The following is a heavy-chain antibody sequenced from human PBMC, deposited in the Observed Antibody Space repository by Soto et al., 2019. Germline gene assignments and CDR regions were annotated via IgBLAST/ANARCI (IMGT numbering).Heavy chain of an antibody. D-gene: IGHD5-18*01. CDR3: AREGGGYSYGGNIDY. CDR2: IYYSGST. Sequence: SETLSLTCTVSGGSISSYYWSWIRQPPGKGLEWIGYIYYSGSTNYNPSLKSRVTISVDTSKNQFSLKLSSVTAADTAVYYCAREGGGYSYGGNIDYWGQGTLVTVSS. V-gene: IGHV4-59*01. J-gene: IGHJ4*02. CDR1: GGSISSYY.